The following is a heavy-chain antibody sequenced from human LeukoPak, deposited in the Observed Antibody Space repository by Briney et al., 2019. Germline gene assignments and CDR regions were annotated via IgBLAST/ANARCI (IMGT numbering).Heavy chain of an antibody. CDR1: GYTFTGYY. CDR3: AKGHQLLFGYSYYMDV. V-gene: IGHV1-46*01. J-gene: IGHJ6*03. Sequence: ASVKVSCKASGYTFTGYYMHWVRQAPGQGLEWMGIINPSGGSTSYAQKFQGRVTMTRDMSTSTVYMELSSLRSEDTAVYYCAKGHQLLFGYSYYMDVWGKGTTVTVSS. D-gene: IGHD2-2*01. CDR2: INPSGGST.